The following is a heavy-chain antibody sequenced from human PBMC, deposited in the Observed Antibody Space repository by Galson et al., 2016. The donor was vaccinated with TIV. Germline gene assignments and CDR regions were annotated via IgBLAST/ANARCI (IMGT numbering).Heavy chain of an antibody. V-gene: IGHV4-38-2*02. J-gene: IGHJ6*02. D-gene: IGHD2-2*01. Sequence: SETLSLTCTVSGFSISSGYYWGWVRQSSRKGLEWIGNIDHSGITYYNPSFKSRITISVDTSKNQISLTLNSVTAADTAVYYCARDCTSTTCRLYYYGMDVWGPGTTVIVSS. CDR3: ARDCTSTTCRLYYYGMDV. CDR2: IDHSGIT. CDR1: GFSISSGYY.